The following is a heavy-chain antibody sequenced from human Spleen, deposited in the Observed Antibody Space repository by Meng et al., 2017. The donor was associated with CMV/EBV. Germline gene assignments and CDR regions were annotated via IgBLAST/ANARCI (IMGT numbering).Heavy chain of an antibody. V-gene: IGHV4-39*07. Sequence: SETLSLTCTVSGGSISSSSYYWGWIRQPPGKGLEWIGRIYYSGSTYYNPSLKSRVTTSVDTSKNQFSLRLSSVTAADTAVYYCARIRITMIVGDFDYWGQGTLVTVSS. CDR1: GGSISSSSYY. CDR3: ARIRITMIVGDFDY. CDR2: IYYSGST. D-gene: IGHD3-22*01. J-gene: IGHJ4*02.